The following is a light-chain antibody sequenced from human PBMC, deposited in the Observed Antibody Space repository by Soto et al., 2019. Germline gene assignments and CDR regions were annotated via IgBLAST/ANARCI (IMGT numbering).Light chain of an antibody. CDR1: QSISSW. Sequence: DIQMTQSPSTLSASVGDRVTITCRASQSISSWLAWYQQKPGKAPKLLIYEASNLESGVSSRFSGSGFGTEFTLTISSLQPDDFATYYCQQYYSFLITFGGGTKVEIK. J-gene: IGKJ4*01. CDR3: QQYYSFLIT. CDR2: EAS. V-gene: IGKV1-5*01.